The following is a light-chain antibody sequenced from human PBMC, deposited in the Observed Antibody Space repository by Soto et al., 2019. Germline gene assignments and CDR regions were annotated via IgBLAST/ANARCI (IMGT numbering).Light chain of an antibody. V-gene: IGLV2-14*02. CDR1: DSDVGSHNL. CDR3: NSYTGSSTYV. J-gene: IGLJ1*01. CDR2: EVT. Sequence: QSALTQPASVSASPGQSITISCTGTDSDVGSHNLVSWYQLHPGKAPKLMIYEVTKRPSGVTNRFSGSKSGNTASLTIAGLQAEDEADYYCNSYTGSSTYVFGTGTKVTVL.